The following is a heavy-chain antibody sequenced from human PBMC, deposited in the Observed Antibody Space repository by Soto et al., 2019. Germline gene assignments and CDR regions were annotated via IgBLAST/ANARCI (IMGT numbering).Heavy chain of an antibody. CDR2: ISGSGGST. CDR3: AKDYYDSSGYPHDAFDI. D-gene: IGHD3-22*01. Sequence: GGSLRLSCAASGFTFSSYAMSWVRQAPGKGLEWVSAISGSGGSTYYADSVKGRFTISRDNSKNTLYLQMNSLRAEDTAVYYCAKDYYDSSGYPHDAFDIWGKGTMVTVSS. V-gene: IGHV3-23*01. CDR1: GFTFSSYA. J-gene: IGHJ3*02.